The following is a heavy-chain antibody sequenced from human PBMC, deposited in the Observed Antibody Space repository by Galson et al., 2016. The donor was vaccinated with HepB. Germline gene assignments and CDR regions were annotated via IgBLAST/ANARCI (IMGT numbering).Heavy chain of an antibody. D-gene: IGHD3-10*01. J-gene: IGHJ4*02. V-gene: IGHV3-11*06. CDR2: ISSGSSYT. CDR3: ARVDGFGEPLYFDY. Sequence: SLRLSCAASGFTFSDYYMNWIRQAPGKGLEWISYISSGSSYTRYADSVKGRFTISRDNARNSLYLQMNSLRAEDTAVYYCARVDGFGEPLYFDYWGQGTLVTVSS. CDR1: GFTFSDYY.